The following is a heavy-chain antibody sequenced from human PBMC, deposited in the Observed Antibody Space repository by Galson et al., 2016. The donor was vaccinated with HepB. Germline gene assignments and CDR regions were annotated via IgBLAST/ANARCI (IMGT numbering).Heavy chain of an antibody. V-gene: IGHV4-39*01. D-gene: IGHD1-26*01. J-gene: IGHJ3*01. CDR3: ARHLRPYSGITT. CDR1: GGSISSSSYY. Sequence: SETLSLTCTVSGGSISSSSYYWGWIRQPPGKGLEWIGSIYYSGSTYYNPSLKSRVTISVDTSKNQFSLKLSSVTAADTAIYYCARHLRPYSGITTWGQGTMVPFSS. CDR2: IYYSGST.